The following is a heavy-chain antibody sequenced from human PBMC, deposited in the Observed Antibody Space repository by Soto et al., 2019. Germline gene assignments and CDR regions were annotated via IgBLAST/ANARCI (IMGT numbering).Heavy chain of an antibody. CDR3: ARRITISPGFEY. D-gene: IGHD3-3*01. CDR1: GGSISSSSYY. CDR2: IYYSGST. Sequence: QLQLQESGPGLVKPSETLSLTCTVSGGSISSSSYYWGWIRQPPGKGLEWIGSIYYSGSTYYNPPLKSRFTISVDTSKNQFSLKLSSVTAADTAVYYCARRITISPGFEYWGQGTLVTVSS. V-gene: IGHV4-39*01. J-gene: IGHJ4*02.